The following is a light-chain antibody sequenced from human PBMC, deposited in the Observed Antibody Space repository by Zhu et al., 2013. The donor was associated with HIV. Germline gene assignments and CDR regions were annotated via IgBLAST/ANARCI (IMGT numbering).Light chain of an antibody. CDR1: QSISTY. Sequence: DIQMTQSPSSLSASVGDRVTITCRASQSISTYLNWFQQKPGKAPNLLIYAASTLHSGVPSRFSGSGSGTDFTLTINSLQPEDFASYYCQQANSFPLTFGGGTKVEIK. V-gene: IGKV1-39*01. J-gene: IGKJ4*01. CDR2: AAS. CDR3: QQANSFPLT.